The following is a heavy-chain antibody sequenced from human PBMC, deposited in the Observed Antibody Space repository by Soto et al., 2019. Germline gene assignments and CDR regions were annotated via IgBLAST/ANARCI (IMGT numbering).Heavy chain of an antibody. CDR2: ISYDGSNK. Sequence: GGSLRLSCAASGFTFSSYAMHWVRQAPGKGLEWVAVISYDGSNKYYADSVKGRFTISRDNSKNTLYLQMNSLRAEDTAVYYCARARAGDFVWFLKFAPWGEGALGTVSS. CDR3: ARARAGDFVWFLKFAP. V-gene: IGHV3-30-3*01. CDR1: GFTFSSYA. J-gene: IGHJ5*02. D-gene: IGHD3-9*01.